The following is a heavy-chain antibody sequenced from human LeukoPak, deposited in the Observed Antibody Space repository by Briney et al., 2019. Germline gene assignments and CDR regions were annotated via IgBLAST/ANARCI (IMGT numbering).Heavy chain of an antibody. CDR1: GGSFSGYY. CDR3: ARPGSYYYGSGSYFDI. CDR2: INHSGST. J-gene: IGHJ3*02. V-gene: IGHV4-34*01. D-gene: IGHD3-10*01. Sequence: PSETLSLTCAVYGGSFSGYYWSWIRQPPGKGLEWIGEINHSGSTNYNPSLKSRVTISVDTSKNQFSLKLSSVTAADTAVYYCARPGSYYYGSGSYFDIWGQGTMVTVSS.